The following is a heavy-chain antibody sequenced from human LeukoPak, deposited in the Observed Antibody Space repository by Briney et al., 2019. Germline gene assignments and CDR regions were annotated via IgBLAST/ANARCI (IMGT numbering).Heavy chain of an antibody. CDR1: GYSFTGYY. V-gene: IGHV1-2*06. D-gene: IGHD3-3*01. CDR3: ARAFNYDFWSGYKENWFDP. CDR2: INPNSGGT. Sequence: GASVKVSCKASGYSFTGYYMHWVRQAPGQGLEWMGRINPNSGGTNYAQKFQGRVTMTRDTPISTAYMELSRLRSDDTAVYYCARAFNYDFWSGYKENWFDPWGQGTLVTVSS. J-gene: IGHJ5*02.